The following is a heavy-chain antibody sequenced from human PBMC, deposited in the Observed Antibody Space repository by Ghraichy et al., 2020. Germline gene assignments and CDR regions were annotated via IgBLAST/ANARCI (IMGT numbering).Heavy chain of an antibody. Sequence: GGSLRLSCAASGFTFSSYGMHWVRQAPGKGLEWVAIISYDGSNKYYADSVKGRFTISRDNSKNTLYLQMNSLRAEDTAVYYCAKAPRGFVELLYYFDYWGQGTLVTGSS. J-gene: IGHJ4*02. V-gene: IGHV3-30*18. CDR3: AKAPRGFVELLYYFDY. CDR2: ISYDGSNK. D-gene: IGHD3-10*01. CDR1: GFTFSSYG.